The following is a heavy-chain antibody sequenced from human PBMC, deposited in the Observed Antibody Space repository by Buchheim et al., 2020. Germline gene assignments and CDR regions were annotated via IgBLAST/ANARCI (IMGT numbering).Heavy chain of an antibody. CDR3: ARRSGSYPTTKFDY. CDR2: IYYSGST. CDR1: GGSISSSSYY. J-gene: IGHJ4*02. D-gene: IGHD1-26*01. Sequence: QLQLQESGPGLVKPSETLSLTCTVSGGSISSSSYYWGWIRQPPGKGLEWFGSIYYSGSTYYNPSLKSRVTISVDTSKNQFSLKLSSVTAADTAVYYCARRSGSYPTTKFDYWGQGTL. V-gene: IGHV4-39*01.